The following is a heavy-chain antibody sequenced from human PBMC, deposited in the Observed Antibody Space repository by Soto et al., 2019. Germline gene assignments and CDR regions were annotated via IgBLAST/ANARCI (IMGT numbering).Heavy chain of an antibody. D-gene: IGHD2-15*01. CDR3: ASWVAAKNYYYYGMDV. CDR2: IIPIFGTA. CDR1: GGTFSSYA. V-gene: IGHV1-69*12. Sequence: QVQLVQSGAEVKKPGSSVKVSCKASGGTFSSYAISWVRQAPGQGLEWMGGIIPIFGTANYAQKFQGRVTITADESTSTAYMELSSLRSEATAVYYCASWVAAKNYYYYGMDVWGQGTTVTVSS. J-gene: IGHJ6*02.